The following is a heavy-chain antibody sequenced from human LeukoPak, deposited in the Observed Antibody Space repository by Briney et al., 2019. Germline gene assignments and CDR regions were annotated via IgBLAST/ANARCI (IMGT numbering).Heavy chain of an antibody. CDR1: GGSINTYY. Sequence: SETLSLTCTVSGGSINTYYWSWIRQPAGKGLEYIGRIYTSGSTNYNPSLKSRVTMSVDTSKNQFSLKLSSVTAADTAVYYCARGTRGTWFDPWGQGTLVTVSS. D-gene: IGHD3-16*01. CDR3: ARGTRGTWFDP. CDR2: IYTSGST. J-gene: IGHJ5*02. V-gene: IGHV4-4*07.